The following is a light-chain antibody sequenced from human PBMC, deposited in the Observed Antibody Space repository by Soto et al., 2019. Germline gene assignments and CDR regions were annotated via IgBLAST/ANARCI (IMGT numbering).Light chain of an antibody. CDR1: SSDVGRYNL. J-gene: IGLJ1*01. CDR3: SSRSSISARV. V-gene: IGLV2-14*03. CDR2: DVT. Sequence: QSALIQPASVSGSPGHSITISCTGTSSDVGRYNLVSWYQHHPGKAPKVMIYDVTNRPSGVSSRFSGSKSGNTASLTISGLQAEDEADYYCSSRSSISARVFGTGTKVT.